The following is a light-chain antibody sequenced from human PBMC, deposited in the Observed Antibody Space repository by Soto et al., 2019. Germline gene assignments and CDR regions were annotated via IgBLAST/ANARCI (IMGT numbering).Light chain of an antibody. CDR2: VAS. Sequence: EIVMTQSPATLSVSPGERATLSCRASQSVSSNLAWYQQKPGQAPRLLIYVASTMATGIPARFSGSGSGTEFTLTISSLQSEDFAVYYCQHYNSCPRTFGQGTKVEIK. CDR3: QHYNSCPRT. CDR1: QSVSSN. V-gene: IGKV3-15*01. J-gene: IGKJ1*01.